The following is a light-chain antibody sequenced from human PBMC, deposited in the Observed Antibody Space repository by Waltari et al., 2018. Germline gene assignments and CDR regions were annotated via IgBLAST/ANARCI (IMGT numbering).Light chain of an antibody. CDR2: WAS. V-gene: IGKV4-1*01. CDR1: QSVLYSSNNKNY. Sequence: DIVMTQYPASLAVSLGERATINCKSLQSVLYSSNNKNYLAWYQQKPGQPPKLLIYWASTRESGVPDRFSGSGSGTDFTLTISSLQAEDVAVYYCQQYYSTPPTFGPGTKVDIK. J-gene: IGKJ3*01. CDR3: QQYYSTPPT.